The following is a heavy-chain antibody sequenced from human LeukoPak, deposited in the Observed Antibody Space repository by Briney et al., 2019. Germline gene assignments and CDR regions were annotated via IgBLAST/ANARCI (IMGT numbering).Heavy chain of an antibody. CDR3: ARHSSGWYFDY. CDR1: GYTFTSYY. V-gene: IGHV1-46*03. CDR2: INPSGGST. J-gene: IGHJ4*02. D-gene: IGHD6-19*01. Sequence: ASVKVSCKASGYTFTSYYMHWVRQAPGQGLEWKGIINPSGGSTSYAQKFQGRVTMTRDTSTSTVYMELSSLRSEDTAVYYCARHSSGWYFDYWGQGTLVTVSS.